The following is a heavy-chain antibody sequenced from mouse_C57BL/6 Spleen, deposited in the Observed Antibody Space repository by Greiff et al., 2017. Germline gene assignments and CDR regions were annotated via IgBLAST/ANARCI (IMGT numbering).Heavy chain of an antibody. CDR2: INPSTGGT. CDR3: ARAYDYGCAY. V-gene: IGHV1-42*01. CDR1: GYSFTGYY. J-gene: IGHJ3*01. D-gene: IGHD2-4*01. Sequence: VQLQQSGPELVKPGASVKISCKASGYSFTGYYMNWVKQSPEKSLEWIGEINPSTGGTTYNQKFKAKATLTVDKSSSTAYMQLKSLTSEDSAVYYCARAYDYGCAYWGQGTLVTVSA.